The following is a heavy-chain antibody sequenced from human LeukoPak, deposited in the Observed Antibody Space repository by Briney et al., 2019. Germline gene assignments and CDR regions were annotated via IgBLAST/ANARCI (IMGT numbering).Heavy chain of an antibody. CDR2: ISSSSSYI. Sequence: GGSLRLSCAASGFTFSSYSMNWVRQAPGKGLEWVSSISSSSSYIYYADSVKGRFTISRDNAKNSLYLQMNSLRAEDTAVYYCAREMKMAPFDYWGQGTLVTVSS. J-gene: IGHJ4*02. CDR3: AREMKMAPFDY. CDR1: GFTFSSYS. V-gene: IGHV3-21*01. D-gene: IGHD5-24*01.